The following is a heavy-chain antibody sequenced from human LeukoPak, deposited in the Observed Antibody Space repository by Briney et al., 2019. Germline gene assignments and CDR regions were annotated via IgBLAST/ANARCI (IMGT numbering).Heavy chain of an antibody. J-gene: IGHJ6*03. CDR2: LTRGSSNI. Sequence: GGSLRLSCEASGFPFMTYAMNWVRQSPGKGLEWVAFLTRGSSNIQYAESVKGRFIISRDNGKDSLFLQMNSLRAEDTAVYYCARVVPVHEYYNSYMDVWGKGTTVTVSS. V-gene: IGHV3-48*01. CDR1: GFPFMTYA. CDR3: ARVVPVHEYYNSYMDV. D-gene: IGHD1-1*01.